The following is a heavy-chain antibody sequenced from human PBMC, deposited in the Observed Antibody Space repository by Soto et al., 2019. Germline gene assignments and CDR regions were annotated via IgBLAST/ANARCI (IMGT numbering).Heavy chain of an antibody. CDR2: IANDGRSE. CDR3: AKDKGRTAIDY. Sequence: QVQLVESGGGVVQPGRSLRLSCAASGLTFSAAGMHWVRQAPGKGLEWVAFIANDGRSESYADSVKGRFTISRDNSQNRLYLKMNGLRAEDTAVYYCAKDKGRTAIDYWGQGTLVSVSS. CDR1: GLTFSAAG. J-gene: IGHJ4*02. V-gene: IGHV3-30*18.